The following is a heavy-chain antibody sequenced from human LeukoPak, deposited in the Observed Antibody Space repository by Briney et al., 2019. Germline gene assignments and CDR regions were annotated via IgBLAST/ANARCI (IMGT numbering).Heavy chain of an antibody. Sequence: GGSLRLSCAASGFTFSGYYMSWIRQAPGKGLEWVSYISSSGSTIYCADSVKGRFTISRDNAKNSLYLQMNSLRAEDTAVYYCARDTATLISSGWGQGTLVTVSS. CDR3: ARDTATLISSG. D-gene: IGHD6-19*01. J-gene: IGHJ4*02. V-gene: IGHV3-11*01. CDR2: ISSSGSTI. CDR1: GFTFSGYY.